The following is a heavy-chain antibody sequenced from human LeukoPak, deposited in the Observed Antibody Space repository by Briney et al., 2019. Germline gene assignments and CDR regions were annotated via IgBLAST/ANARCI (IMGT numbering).Heavy chain of an antibody. CDR2: ISAYNGNA. D-gene: IGHD2-2*01. Sequence: ASVKVSCKTSGYTYNNYGVSWGRQAPGQGLEWMGWISAYNGNADYAQKLQGRVTMTADTSTSTAYMELRSLRSDVTALYYCARVGVYCTPTTCLDYWGQGTLVTVSS. CDR3: ARVGVYCTPTTCLDY. V-gene: IGHV1-18*01. CDR1: GYTYNNYG. J-gene: IGHJ4*02.